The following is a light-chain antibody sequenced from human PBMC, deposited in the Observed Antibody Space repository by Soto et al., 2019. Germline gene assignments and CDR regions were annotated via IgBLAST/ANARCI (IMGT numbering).Light chain of an antibody. CDR1: QSVISGD. J-gene: IGKJ1*01. CDR2: RTS. Sequence: EVVLTQSPGTLSLSPGERATISCRASQSVISGDLAWYQQKPGQAPRLLLYRTSSRVTGVPDRFSGSGSGTDFSLTISRLEPEDFAVYYCQQYGNFPRTFGQGTKVEIK. CDR3: QQYGNFPRT. V-gene: IGKV3-20*01.